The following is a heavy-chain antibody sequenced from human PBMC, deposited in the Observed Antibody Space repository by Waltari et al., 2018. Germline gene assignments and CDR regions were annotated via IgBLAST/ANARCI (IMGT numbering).Heavy chain of an antibody. CDR2: IYYSGST. D-gene: IGHD2-15*01. J-gene: IGHJ4*02. CDR3: ARLLPLLVVAATYFDY. V-gene: IGHV4-39*01. Sequence: QLQLQESGPGLVKPSETLSLTCTVSGGSISSSSYYWGWIRQPPGKGLEWIGSIYYSGSTYYNPSLKSRVTISVDTSKNQFSLKLSSVTAADTAVYYCARLLPLLVVAATYFDYWGQGTLVTVSS. CDR1: GGSISSSSYY.